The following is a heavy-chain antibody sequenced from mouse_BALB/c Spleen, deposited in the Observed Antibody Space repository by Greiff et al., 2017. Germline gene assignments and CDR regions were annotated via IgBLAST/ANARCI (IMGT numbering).Heavy chain of an antibody. J-gene: IGHJ3*01. CDR1: GFTFSSYG. CDR3: ARAAYYGNYEAWFAY. D-gene: IGHD2-10*01. V-gene: IGHV5-6-3*01. CDR2: INSNGGST. Sequence: EVQRVESGGGLVQPGGSLKLSCAASGFTFSSYGMSWVRQTPDKRLELVATINSNGGSTYYPDSVKGRFTISRDNAKNTLYLQMSSLKSEDTAMYYCARAAYYGNYEAWFAYWGQGTLVTVSA.